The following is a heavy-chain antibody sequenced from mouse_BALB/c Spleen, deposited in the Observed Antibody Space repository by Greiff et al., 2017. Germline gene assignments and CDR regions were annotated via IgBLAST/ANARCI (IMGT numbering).Heavy chain of an antibody. D-gene: IGHD2-5*01. Sequence: EVKVEESGGGLVKPGGSLKLSCAASGFTFSSYAMSWVRQTPEKRLEWVASISSGGSTYYPDSVKGRFTISRDNARNILYLQMSSLRSEDTAMYYCARAGGSIVLVFAYWGQGTLVTVSA. CDR3: ARAGGSIVLVFAY. CDR2: ISSGGST. J-gene: IGHJ3*01. CDR1: GFTFSSYA. V-gene: IGHV5-6-5*01.